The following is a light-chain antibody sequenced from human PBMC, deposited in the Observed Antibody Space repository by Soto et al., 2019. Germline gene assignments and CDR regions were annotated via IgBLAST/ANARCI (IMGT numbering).Light chain of an antibody. Sequence: EIVLTQSPATLSSFPGDRVTVSCRASQYINTRLAWYQHRPGQATRLLIYQTSIRAAGIPARFSASGSGTDFTLTISDVQPEDFALYYCHQRQSWPRTFGQGTKVDI. J-gene: IGKJ1*01. V-gene: IGKV3-11*01. CDR1: QYINTR. CDR3: HQRQSWPRT. CDR2: QTS.